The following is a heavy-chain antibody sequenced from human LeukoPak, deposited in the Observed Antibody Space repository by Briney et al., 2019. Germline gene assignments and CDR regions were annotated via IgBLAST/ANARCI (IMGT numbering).Heavy chain of an antibody. V-gene: IGHV3-66*01. CDR2: IYSGGST. J-gene: IGHJ4*02. CDR1: GFTVSSNY. D-gene: IGHD1-26*01. Sequence: GGSLRLSCAASGFTVSSNYMSWVRQAPGKGLEWVSVIYSGGSTYYADSVKGRFTISRDNSKNTLYLQMNSLRAEDAAVYYCAREGHIVGATRADYWGQGTLVTVSS. CDR3: AREGHIVGATRADY.